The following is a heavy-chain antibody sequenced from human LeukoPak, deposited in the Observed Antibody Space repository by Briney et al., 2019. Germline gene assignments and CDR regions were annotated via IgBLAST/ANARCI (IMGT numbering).Heavy chain of an antibody. CDR1: GGSSSGYY. V-gene: IGHV4-34*01. CDR3: ARGLRRSNYYGSGSYYRGSYYFDY. Sequence: SETLSLTCAVYGGSSSGYYWSWIRQPPGKGLEWIGEINHSGSTNYNPSLKSRVTISVDTSKNQFSLKLSSVTAADTAVYYCARGLRRSNYYGSGSYYRGSYYFDYWGRGTLVTVSS. J-gene: IGHJ4*02. CDR2: INHSGST. D-gene: IGHD3-10*01.